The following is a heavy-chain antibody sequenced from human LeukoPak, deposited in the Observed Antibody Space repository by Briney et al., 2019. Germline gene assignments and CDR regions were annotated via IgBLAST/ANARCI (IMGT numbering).Heavy chain of an antibody. V-gene: IGHV3-30*03. CDR3: ATPVGMLWFGELRGMYDY. D-gene: IGHD3-10*01. J-gene: IGHJ4*02. CDR1: GFTFSSYG. Sequence: GGSLRLSCAASGFTFSSYGMHWVRQAPGKGLEWVAVISYDGSNKYYADSVKGRFTISRDNSKNTLYLQMNSLRAEDTAVYYCATPVGMLWFGELRGMYDYWGQGTLVTVSS. CDR2: ISYDGSNK.